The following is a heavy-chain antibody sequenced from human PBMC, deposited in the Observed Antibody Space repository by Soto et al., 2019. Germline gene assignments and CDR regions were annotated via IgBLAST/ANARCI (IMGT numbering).Heavy chain of an antibody. CDR1: GYTFTRYN. V-gene: IGHV1-46*01. CDR2: INPSGGTT. J-gene: IGHJ4*02. D-gene: IGHD2-15*01. Sequence: QVQLVQSGAEVKKPGASVKVSCKASGYTFTRYNVHWVRQAPGQGLEWMAIINPSGGTTYYVQKFEGRVTSTTDTSTSTVYMELSSLRSDDTAVYYCARVRGGGSEYFFDYWGQGTLVTVSS. CDR3: ARVRGGGSEYFFDY.